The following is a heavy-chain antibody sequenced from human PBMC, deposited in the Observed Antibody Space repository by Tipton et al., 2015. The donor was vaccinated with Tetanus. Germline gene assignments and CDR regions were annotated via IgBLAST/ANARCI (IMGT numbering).Heavy chain of an antibody. D-gene: IGHD3-22*01. CDR2: IYTSGST. J-gene: IGHJ3*02. Sequence: LRLSCTVSGGSISTYYWSWIRQPAGKGLEWIGRIYTSGSTNYNPSLKRRVTMSVDTSNNQFSLKLSSVTAADTAVYYCARDVWRYYASSGYQDHDAFDTWGQGTMVTVSS. V-gene: IGHV4-4*07. CDR1: GGSISTYY. CDR3: ARDVWRYYASSGYQDHDAFDT.